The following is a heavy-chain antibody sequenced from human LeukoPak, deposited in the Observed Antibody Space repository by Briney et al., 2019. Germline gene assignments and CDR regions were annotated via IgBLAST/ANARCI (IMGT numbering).Heavy chain of an antibody. CDR2: ISGSGGST. Sequence: TGGSLRLSCAASGFTFSSYAMSWVRQAPGKGLEWVSAISGSGGSTYYADSVKGRFTISRDNSKNTLYLQMNSLRAEDTAVYYCATGPPFYDYVWGSYPKGGYFDYWGQGTLVTVSS. CDR3: ATGPPFYDYVWGSYPKGGYFDY. CDR1: GFTFSSYA. V-gene: IGHV3-23*01. J-gene: IGHJ4*02. D-gene: IGHD3-16*02.